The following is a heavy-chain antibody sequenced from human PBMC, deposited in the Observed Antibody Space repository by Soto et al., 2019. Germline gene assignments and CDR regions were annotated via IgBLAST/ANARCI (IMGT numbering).Heavy chain of an antibody. CDR1: GGSISSYY. CDR2: IYYSGRT. J-gene: IGHJ4*02. CDR3: ARESGSYYDFDY. V-gene: IGHV4-59*01. Sequence: QVQLQESGPGLVKPSETLSLTCTVSGGSISSYYWSWIRQPPGKGLEWIGYIYYSGRTNYNPSLKSRVTISVDTSKNQFSLKLSSVTAADTAVYYCARESGSYYDFDYWGQGTLVTVSS. D-gene: IGHD1-26*01.